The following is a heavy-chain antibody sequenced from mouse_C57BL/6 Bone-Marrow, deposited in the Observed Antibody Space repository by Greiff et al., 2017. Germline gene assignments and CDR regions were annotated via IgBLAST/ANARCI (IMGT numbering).Heavy chain of an antibody. V-gene: IGHV5-6*01. CDR2: ISSGGSYP. CDR1: GFTFSSYG. D-gene: IGHD1-2*01. Sequence: EVMLVESGGDLVKPGGSLKLSCAASGFTFSSYGMSWVRQTPDKRLEWVATISSGGSYPYYPDSVKGRFTISRDNAKNTLSLQMSSLKSEDTAMYYCARQYYGPWGTGTTVTVSS. J-gene: IGHJ1*03. CDR3: ARQYYGP.